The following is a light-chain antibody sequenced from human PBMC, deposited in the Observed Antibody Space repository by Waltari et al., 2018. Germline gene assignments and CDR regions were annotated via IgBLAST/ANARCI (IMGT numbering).Light chain of an antibody. CDR3: QQYYSYPRT. CDR2: KTS. CDR1: QSISNW. J-gene: IGKJ1*01. V-gene: IGKV1-5*03. Sequence: DIQMTQSPSILSASVGERVTITCRASQSISNWLAWYQQKPGKAPKLLIFKTSSLESGVPSRFSGRGSGTYFTLTISSLQPEDYATYYCQQYYSYPRTFGQGTKVEIK.